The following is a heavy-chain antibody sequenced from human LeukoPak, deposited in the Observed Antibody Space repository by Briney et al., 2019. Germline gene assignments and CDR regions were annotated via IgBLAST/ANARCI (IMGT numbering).Heavy chain of an antibody. D-gene: IGHD6-25*01. V-gene: IGHV3-30*04. J-gene: IGHJ4*02. CDR1: GFTFSSYA. CDR3: ARDPDIEAAYYFDY. Sequence: GGSLRLSCAASGFTFSSYAMHWVRQAPGKGLEWVAVISYDGSDKYSADSVKGRFTVYRDNSKNTLYLQMNSLRAEDTAVYYCARDPDIEAAYYFDYWGQGTLVTVSS. CDR2: ISYDGSDK.